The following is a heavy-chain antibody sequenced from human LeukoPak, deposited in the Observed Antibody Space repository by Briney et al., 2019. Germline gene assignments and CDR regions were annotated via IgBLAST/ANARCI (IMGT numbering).Heavy chain of an antibody. J-gene: IGHJ4*02. V-gene: IGHV3-66*01. CDR3: AREMWDSYGYVDY. D-gene: IGHD5-18*01. Sequence: PGMSLRLSCAASGFTVSSNYMSWVRQAPGKGLEWVSVIYSGGSTYYADSVKGRFTISRDNSKNTLYLQMNSLRAEDTAVYYCAREMWDSYGYVDYWGQGTLVTVSS. CDR1: GFTVSSNY. CDR2: IYSGGST.